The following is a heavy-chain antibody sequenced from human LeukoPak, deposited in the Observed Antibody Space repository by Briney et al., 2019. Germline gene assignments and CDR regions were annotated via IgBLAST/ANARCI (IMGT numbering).Heavy chain of an antibody. CDR3: ARAVDSSGFSSFQY. CDR1: SGSISSNY. J-gene: IGHJ1*01. CDR2: IYHTGST. V-gene: IGHV4-39*07. D-gene: IGHD3-22*01. Sequence: PSETLSLTCTVSSGSISSNYWNWIRQPPGKGLEWIGSIYHTGSTYYNPSLKSRVTISVDTSKNQFSLKLKSVTAADTAVYYCARAVDSSGFSSFQYWGQGTLVTVSS.